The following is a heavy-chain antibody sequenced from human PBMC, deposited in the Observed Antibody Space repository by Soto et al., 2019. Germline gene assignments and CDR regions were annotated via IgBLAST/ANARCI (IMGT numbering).Heavy chain of an antibody. D-gene: IGHD6-13*01. CDR2: ISGSGGSS. Sequence: GGSLRLSCAAAGFAFSTYAMTWVRQAPGKRLEWVSVISGSGGSSYYAASVKGRFTISRDNSKNTLFLQMNGLRAEDTAVYYCAKVTKRAAAGRYEYYKYGMDVWGQGXTVTVS. CDR1: GFAFSTYA. CDR3: AKVTKRAAAGRYEYYKYGMDV. J-gene: IGHJ6*02. V-gene: IGHV3-23*01.